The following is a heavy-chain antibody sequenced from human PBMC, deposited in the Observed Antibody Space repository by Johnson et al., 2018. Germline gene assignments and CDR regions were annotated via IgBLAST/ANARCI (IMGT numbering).Heavy chain of an antibody. J-gene: IGHJ3*02. D-gene: IGHD3-22*01. Sequence: VQLVQSGGGLVQPGGSLRLSCAASGFTFSSYDMHWVRQATGKGLEWVSAIGTAGDTYYPGSVKGRFTISRENAKNSLYLQVKGLGAEDTALYYCAKDQGITMIPPDALAIWGQGTMVTVSS. CDR1: GFTFSSYD. V-gene: IGHV3-13*01. CDR3: AKDQGITMIPPDALAI. CDR2: IGTAGDT.